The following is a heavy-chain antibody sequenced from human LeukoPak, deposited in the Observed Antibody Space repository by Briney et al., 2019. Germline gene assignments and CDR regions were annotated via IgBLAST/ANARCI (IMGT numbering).Heavy chain of an antibody. CDR2: ISSSSSYI. D-gene: IGHD5-18*01. CDR3: AKDTAMVNDAFDI. CDR1: GFTFSSYS. J-gene: IGHJ3*02. V-gene: IGHV3-21*04. Sequence: GGSLRLSCAASGFTFSSYSMNWVRQAPGKGLEWVSTISSSSSYIYYADSVKGRFTISRDNAKNSLYLQMNSLRAEDTALYYCAKDTAMVNDAFDIWGQGTMVTVSS.